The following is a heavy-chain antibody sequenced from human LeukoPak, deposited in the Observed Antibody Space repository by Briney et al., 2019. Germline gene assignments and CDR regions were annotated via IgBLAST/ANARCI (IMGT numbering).Heavy chain of an antibody. CDR2: IYTSGST. CDR3: ARATPSVDI. J-gene: IGHJ3*02. V-gene: IGHV4-4*08. CDR1: GFTFSNYW. Sequence: GSLRLSCAASGFTFSNYWMNWVRQAPGKGLEWIGRIYTSGSTNYNPSLKSRVTISVDTSKNQFSLKLSSVTAADTAVYYCARATPSVDIWGQGTMVTVSS.